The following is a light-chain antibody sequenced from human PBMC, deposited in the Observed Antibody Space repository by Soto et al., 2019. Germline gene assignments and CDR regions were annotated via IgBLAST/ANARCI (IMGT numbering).Light chain of an antibody. CDR2: AAS. Sequence: DIQMTQSPSTLPASVGDRVTITCRASQDISNYLNWYQQKPGKAPKLLIYAASTLQSGVPSRFSGSGSGTDFTLTISCLQSEDFATYYCQQYYSYPRTFGQGTKV. J-gene: IGKJ1*01. CDR3: QQYYSYPRT. CDR1: QDISNY. V-gene: IGKV1-16*01.